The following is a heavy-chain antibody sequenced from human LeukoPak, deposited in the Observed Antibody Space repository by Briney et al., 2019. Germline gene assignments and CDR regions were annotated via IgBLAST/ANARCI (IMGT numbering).Heavy chain of an antibody. V-gene: IGHV1-69*01. CDR1: GGTFSSYA. D-gene: IGHD4-11*01. CDR2: IIPIFGTA. J-gene: IGHJ4*02. Sequence: SVKVSCKASGGTFSSYAISWVRQAPGQGLEWMGGIIPIFGTANDAQKFQGRVTITADASTSTAYMELSSLRSEDTAVYYCARDGPLTTVTTSGGYYFDYWGQGTLVTVSS. CDR3: ARDGPLTTVTTSGGYYFDY.